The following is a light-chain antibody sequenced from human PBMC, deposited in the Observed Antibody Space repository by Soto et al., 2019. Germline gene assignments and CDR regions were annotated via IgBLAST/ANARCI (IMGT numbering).Light chain of an antibody. CDR1: SSDVGSHNL. CDR3: CSYGGSRAV. V-gene: IGLV2-23*02. CDR2: EVS. Sequence: QSALTQPASVSGSPGQSITISCTGTSSDVGSHNLVSWYQQNPGQAPKLMIYEVSKRPLGVSARFSASKSGNTASLTISGRQAEDEADYYCCSYGGSRAVFGGGTQLTVL. J-gene: IGLJ7*01.